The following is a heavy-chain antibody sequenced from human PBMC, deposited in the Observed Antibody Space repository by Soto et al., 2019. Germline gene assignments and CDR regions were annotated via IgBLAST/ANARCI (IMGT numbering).Heavy chain of an antibody. J-gene: IGHJ4*02. D-gene: IGHD3-3*01. Sequence: PSETLSLTCTVSGGSISSYYWSWIRQPPGKGLEWIGYIYYSGSTNYNPSLKSRVTISVDTSKNQFSLKLSSVTAADTAVYYCARTYYDFWSGYYDYYFDYWGQGTLVTVSS. V-gene: IGHV4-59*01. CDR1: GGSISSYY. CDR2: IYYSGST. CDR3: ARTYYDFWSGYYDYYFDY.